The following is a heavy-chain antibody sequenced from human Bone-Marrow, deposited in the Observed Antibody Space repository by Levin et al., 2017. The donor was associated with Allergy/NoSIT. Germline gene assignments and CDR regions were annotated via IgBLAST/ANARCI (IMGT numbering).Heavy chain of an antibody. CDR3: ARVSYYEPSGYYSRGWYYFDS. CDR1: GGSISPSY. CDR2: MYYSGSSGST. Sequence: PSETLSLTCTVSGGSISPSYWSWIRQPPGKGLEWIGYMYYSGSSGSTNNNPSLKSRVTISVDTSKNQFSLKLNSVTAADTAVYFCARVSYYEPSGYYSRGWYYFDSWGQGTLVTVSS. V-gene: IGHV4-59*01. J-gene: IGHJ4*02. D-gene: IGHD3-22*01.